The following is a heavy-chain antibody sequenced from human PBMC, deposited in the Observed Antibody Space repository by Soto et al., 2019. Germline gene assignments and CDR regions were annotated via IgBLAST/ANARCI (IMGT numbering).Heavy chain of an antibody. Sequence: GSLRLSCAASVFTFSSYAMSWVRQAPGKGLEWVSAISGSGGSTYYADSVKGRFTISRDNSKNTLYLQMNSLRAEDTAVYYCAKDRRAGGNSAFYFDFWGQGAQVTVSS. CDR2: ISGSGGST. D-gene: IGHD3-16*01. J-gene: IGHJ4*02. CDR1: VFTFSSYA. CDR3: AKDRRAGGNSAFYFDF. V-gene: IGHV3-23*01.